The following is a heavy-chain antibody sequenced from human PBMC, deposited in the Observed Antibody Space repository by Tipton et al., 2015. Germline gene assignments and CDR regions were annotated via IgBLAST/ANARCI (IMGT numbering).Heavy chain of an antibody. J-gene: IGHJ4*02. D-gene: IGHD5-24*01. V-gene: IGHV4-31*03. CDR2: IFYTGST. CDR1: GGAITSDGFY. Sequence: TLSLTCTVSGGAITSDGFYWSWIRQHPGKGLEWIGYIFYTGSTYYNPSLKSRATLSVDTSKNQFSLKLSSLTAADTAMYYCARDGYNSNYFDYWGQGTLVTVSS. CDR3: ARDGYNSNYFDY.